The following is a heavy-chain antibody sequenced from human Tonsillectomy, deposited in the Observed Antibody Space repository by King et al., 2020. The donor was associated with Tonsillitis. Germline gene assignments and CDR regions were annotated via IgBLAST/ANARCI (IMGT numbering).Heavy chain of an antibody. CDR1: GYTFTSYG. CDR2: ISVYKGNT. J-gene: IGHJ3*02. CDR3: ARDAQRLLPTQDPFEI. V-gene: IGHV1-18*04. Sequence: QLVQSGAEVKKPGASVKVSCKASGYTFTSYGISWVRQAPGQGLEWMGWISVYKGNTNYAQKLQGRVTMTTDTSKSTAYMQLRSLRSDDTAVYYCARDAQRLLPTQDPFEIWGQGTMVTVSS. D-gene: IGHD3-22*01.